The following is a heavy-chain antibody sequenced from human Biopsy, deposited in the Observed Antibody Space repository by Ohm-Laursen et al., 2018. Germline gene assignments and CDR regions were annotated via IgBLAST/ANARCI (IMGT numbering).Heavy chain of an antibody. CDR1: GGTFSNYA. D-gene: IGHD3-10*01. CDR2: INPNNGGT. V-gene: IGHV1-2*02. CDR3: ARASMIRGVMDVDY. Sequence: ASVKVSCNASGGTFSNYAISWVRQAPGQGLEWMGWINPNNGGTNYAHKFQGRVTMTTDTSVSTAYMELSRLTFDDTAVYYCARASMIRGVMDVDYWGQGTLVIVSS. J-gene: IGHJ4*02.